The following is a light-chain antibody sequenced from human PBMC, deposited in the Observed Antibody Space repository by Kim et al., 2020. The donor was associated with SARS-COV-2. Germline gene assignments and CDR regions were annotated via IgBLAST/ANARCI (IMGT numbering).Light chain of an antibody. V-gene: IGKV1D-12*01. CDR1: QTIANW. CDR3: QQADSFPLT. Sequence: DIQMTQSPSSVAASVGDRVIITCRASQTIANWLAWYQQRPGKAPSLLIYAASSLQSGVPSRFSGSRSGTDFPLPINNLQPEDFASYYCQQADSFPLTFGGGTKLEI. J-gene: IGKJ4*01. CDR2: AAS.